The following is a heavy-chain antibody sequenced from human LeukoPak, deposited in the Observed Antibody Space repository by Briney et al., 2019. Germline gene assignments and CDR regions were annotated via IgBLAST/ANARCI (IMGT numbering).Heavy chain of an antibody. CDR2: INPSGGST. CDR1: GYTFTSYY. Sequence: GASVKVSCKASGYTFTSYYMHWVRQAPGQGLEWMGIINPSGGSTSYAQKFQGRVTMTRDTSISTAYMELSRLRSDDTAVYYCARFGTGRDQLLFKHWFDPWGQGTLVTVSS. CDR3: ARFGTGRDQLLFKHWFDP. D-gene: IGHD2-2*01. V-gene: IGHV1-46*01. J-gene: IGHJ5*02.